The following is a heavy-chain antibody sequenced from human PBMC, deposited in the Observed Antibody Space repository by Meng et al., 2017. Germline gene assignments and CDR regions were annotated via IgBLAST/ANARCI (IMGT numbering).Heavy chain of an antibody. V-gene: IGHV4-34*01. J-gene: IGHJ5*02. Sequence: QVQRQQWGAGRLKPSETLSLTCAVYGGSFSGYYWSWIRQPPGKGLEWIGEINHSGSTNYNPSLKSRVTISVDTSKNQFSLKLSSVTAADTAVYYCARRRGGSSDWFDPWGQGTLVTVSS. D-gene: IGHD6-6*01. CDR1: GGSFSGYY. CDR2: INHSGST. CDR3: ARRRGGSSDWFDP.